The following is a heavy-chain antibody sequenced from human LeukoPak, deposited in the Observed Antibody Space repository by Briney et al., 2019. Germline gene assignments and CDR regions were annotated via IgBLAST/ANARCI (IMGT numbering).Heavy chain of an antibody. Sequence: GGSLRLSCAASGFTFSSYAMSWVRQAPGKGLEWVSAISGSGGSTYYADSVKGRFTISRDNSKNTLYLQMNSLRAEDTAVYYCAPPGGIAAHGPVLDWGQGTLVTVSS. CDR2: ISGSGGST. CDR1: GFTFSSYA. D-gene: IGHD6-13*01. J-gene: IGHJ4*02. CDR3: APPGGIAAHGPVLD. V-gene: IGHV3-23*01.